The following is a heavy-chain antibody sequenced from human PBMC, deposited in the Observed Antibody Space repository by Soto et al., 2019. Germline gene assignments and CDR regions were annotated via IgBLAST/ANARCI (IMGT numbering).Heavy chain of an antibody. CDR2: INPKSGGT. V-gene: IGHV1-2*04. Sequence: ASVQVSCKASGYSFTDYHIHWVRQAPGQGLEWLGRINPKSGGTSNAQKFQGWVTMTRDRSISTVYMELTRLRSDDTAVYYCAKDKGGVRANYYYYGMDVWGQGTTVTVSS. CDR3: AKDKGGVRANYYYYGMDV. CDR1: GYSFTDYH. D-gene: IGHD3-10*01. J-gene: IGHJ6*02.